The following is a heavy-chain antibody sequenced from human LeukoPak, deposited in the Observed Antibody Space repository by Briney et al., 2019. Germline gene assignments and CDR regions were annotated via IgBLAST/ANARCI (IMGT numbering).Heavy chain of an antibody. CDR2: IYTTGIT. J-gene: IGHJ5*02. Sequence: SQTLSLTCAVSGDPISSGTDYWSWIRQPAGQGLEWIGRIYTTGITNYNPSLKSRVTISVDTSKNQFSLNLTSVTAADTAVYYCAREFLASRRNWVDPWGQGILVTVSS. CDR3: AREFLASRRNWVDP. D-gene: IGHD6-6*01. V-gene: IGHV4-61*02. CDR1: GDPISSGTDY.